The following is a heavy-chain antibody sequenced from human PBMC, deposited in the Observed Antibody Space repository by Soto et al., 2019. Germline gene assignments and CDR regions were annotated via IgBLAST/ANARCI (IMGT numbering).Heavy chain of an antibody. D-gene: IGHD1-1*01. CDR2: ISAHDDNT. CDR3: AIGRYGDY. V-gene: IGHV1-18*01. CDR1: GYTFTSYG. Sequence: QVHLVQSGAEVRKPGASVKVSCKGSGYTFTSYGIAWVRQAPGQGLEWTGWISAHDDNTNYAQKVQGSVTVTRDTATSTAYMALRNLRSDDTAVYYFAIGRYGDYWGQGALVTVSS. J-gene: IGHJ4*02.